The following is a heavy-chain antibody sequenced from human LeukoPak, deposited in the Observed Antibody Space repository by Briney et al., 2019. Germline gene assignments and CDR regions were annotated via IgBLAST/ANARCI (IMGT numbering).Heavy chain of an antibody. D-gene: IGHD2-2*01. V-gene: IGHV4-30-4*01. CDR2: IYYSGST. Sequence: SETLSLTCTVSGGSISSGDYHWSWIRQPPGKGLEWIGYIYYSGSTYYNPSLKSRVTISVDTSKNQFSLKLSSVTAADTAVYYCAGWYCSSTSCPDTYYYGMDVWGQGTTVTVSS. J-gene: IGHJ6*02. CDR3: AGWYCSSTSCPDTYYYGMDV. CDR1: GGSISSGDYH.